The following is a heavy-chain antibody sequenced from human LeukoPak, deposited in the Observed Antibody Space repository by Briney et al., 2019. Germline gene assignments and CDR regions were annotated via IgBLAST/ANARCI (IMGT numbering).Heavy chain of an antibody. CDR3: AKARTRGYSYGSFDY. CDR1: GFTFSSYS. CDR2: ISSSSYI. V-gene: IGHV3-21*01. J-gene: IGHJ4*02. Sequence: GGSLRLSCAASGFTFSSYSMNWVRQAPGKGLEWVSSISSSSYIYYADSVKGRFTISRDNAKNSLYLQMNSLRAEDTAVYYCAKARTRGYSYGSFDYWGQGTLVTVSS. D-gene: IGHD5-18*01.